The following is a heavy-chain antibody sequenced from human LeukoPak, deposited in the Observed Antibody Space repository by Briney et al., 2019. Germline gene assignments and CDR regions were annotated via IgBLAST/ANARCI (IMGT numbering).Heavy chain of an antibody. V-gene: IGHV1-2*06. CDR1: GYTFTGYY. Sequence: GASVKVSCKASGYTFTGYYMHWVRQAPGQGLEWMGRINPNSGGTNYAQKFQGRVTMTRDTSISTAYMELSRLRSDDTAVYYCATDRGYCSSTSCYGSDFDYWGQGTLVTVSS. D-gene: IGHD2-2*01. CDR3: ATDRGYCSSTSCYGSDFDY. J-gene: IGHJ4*02. CDR2: INPNSGGT.